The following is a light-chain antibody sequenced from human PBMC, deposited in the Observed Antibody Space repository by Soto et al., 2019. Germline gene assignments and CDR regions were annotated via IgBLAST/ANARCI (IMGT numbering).Light chain of an antibody. CDR1: SSDVGAYNY. V-gene: IGLV2-8*01. Sequence: QSALTQPPSASGSPGQSVTISCTGTSSDVGAYNYVSWYQQYPGKAPKLMIYEVSKRPSGVPDRFSGSKSGKTASLTVSGLQPEDEADYYFTSYAGSDIWLFGGGTKLTVL. CDR3: TSYAGSDIWL. CDR2: EVS. J-gene: IGLJ3*02.